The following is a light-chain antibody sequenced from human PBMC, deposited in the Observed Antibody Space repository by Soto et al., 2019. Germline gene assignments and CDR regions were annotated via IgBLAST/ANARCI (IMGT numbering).Light chain of an antibody. CDR2: DVN. CDR1: SSDIGDYDY. Sequence: QSALTQPASVSGSPGQSITLSCTGTSSDIGDYDYVSWYQRHPGKAPKLIIYDVNNRPSGVSDRFSGSKSGNTASLTISGLQAVDEADYYCTSYSSGSTHVIFGGGTKLTVL. V-gene: IGLV2-14*03. J-gene: IGLJ2*01. CDR3: TSYSSGSTHVI.